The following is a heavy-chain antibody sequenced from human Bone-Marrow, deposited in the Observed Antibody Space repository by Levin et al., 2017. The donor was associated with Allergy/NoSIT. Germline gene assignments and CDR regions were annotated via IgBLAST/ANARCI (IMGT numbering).Heavy chain of an antibody. D-gene: IGHD2-2*01. V-gene: IGHV4-30-2*01. Sequence: PSETLSLTCAVSGGSISSGGYSWSWIRQPPGKGLEWIGYIYHSGSTYYNPSLKSRVTISVDRSKNQFSLKLSSVTAADTAVYYCARVGPRSSTSSLRYYYYMDVWGKGTTVTVSS. CDR3: ARVGPRSSTSSLRYYYYMDV. CDR2: IYHSGST. J-gene: IGHJ6*03. CDR1: GGSISSGGYS.